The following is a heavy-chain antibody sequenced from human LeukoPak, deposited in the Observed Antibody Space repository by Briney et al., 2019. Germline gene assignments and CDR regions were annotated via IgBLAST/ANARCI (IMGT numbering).Heavy chain of an antibody. Sequence: SESLSLTCTVSGGSISSYYWSWIRPPPGKGLAWIGYFYYSGSTNYNPSLKSRVTISVDTSKNQFSLKLSSVTAADTAVYYCARAEPYYYDSSGYYFDYWGQGTLVTVSS. CDR1: GGSISSYY. J-gene: IGHJ4*02. CDR2: FYYSGST. D-gene: IGHD3-22*01. CDR3: ARAEPYYYDSSGYYFDY. V-gene: IGHV4-59*01.